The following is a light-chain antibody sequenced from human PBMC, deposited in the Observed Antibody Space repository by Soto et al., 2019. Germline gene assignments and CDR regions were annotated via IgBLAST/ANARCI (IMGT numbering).Light chain of an antibody. J-gene: IGLJ3*02. V-gene: IGLV2-14*01. CDR1: NRDIGAYNL. CDR3: SSYTTNSTLL. Sequence: QSALTQPASVSGSLGQSITISCTGSNRDIGAYNLVSWYQQYPDTAPKLIIYEVRNRPSGVSYRFTGSRSGNTASLTISALQADDEATFYCSSYTTNSTLLFGGGTKVTVL. CDR2: EVR.